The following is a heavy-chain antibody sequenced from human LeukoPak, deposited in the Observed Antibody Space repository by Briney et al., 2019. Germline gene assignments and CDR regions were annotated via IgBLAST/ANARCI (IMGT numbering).Heavy chain of an antibody. CDR1: GFTFNDYT. CDR2: ISGDGGGT. D-gene: IGHD3-16*02. J-gene: IGHJ4*02. V-gene: IGHV3-43*02. CDR3: AKDTSSCIDC. Sequence: PGGSLRLSCAASGFTFNDYTMHWVRQAPGKGLEWVSLISGDGGGTYYADSVKGRFTISRDNRKNSLYLQLNSLRIEDTALYYCAKDTSSCIDCWGQGTLVTVSS.